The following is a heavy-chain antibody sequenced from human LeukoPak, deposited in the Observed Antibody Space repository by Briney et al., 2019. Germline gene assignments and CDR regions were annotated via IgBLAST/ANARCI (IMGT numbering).Heavy chain of an antibody. Sequence: GGSLRLSCAASRFTFSNFGMNWVRQAPGKGLEWVSYISSSSNTIQYADSVKGRFTISRDNAKNSLYLQMNSLRAEDTAVYYCAELGITMIGGVWGKGTTVTISS. CDR3: AELGITMIGGV. V-gene: IGHV3-48*04. D-gene: IGHD3-10*02. CDR1: RFTFSNFG. CDR2: ISSSSNTI. J-gene: IGHJ6*04.